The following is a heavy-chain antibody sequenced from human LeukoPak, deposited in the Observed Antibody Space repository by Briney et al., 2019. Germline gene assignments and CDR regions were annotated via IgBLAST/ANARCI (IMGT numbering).Heavy chain of an antibody. V-gene: IGHV1-18*01. CDR2: ISAYNGNT. CDR3: ARDSYYDSSANYYGTDV. D-gene: IGHD3-22*01. CDR1: GYTFTSYG. Sequence: GASVKVSCKASGYTFTSYGISWVRQAPGQGLEWMGWISAYNGNTNYAQKLQGRVTMTTDTSTSTAYMELRSLRSDDTAVYYCARDSYYDSSANYYGTDVWGQGTTVTVSS. J-gene: IGHJ6*02.